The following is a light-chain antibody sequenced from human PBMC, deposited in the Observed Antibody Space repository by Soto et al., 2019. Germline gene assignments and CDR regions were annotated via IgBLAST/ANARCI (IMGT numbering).Light chain of an antibody. CDR2: ATF. CDR1: QGIRTY. Sequence: DIQMTQSPSSLSASVGDRVTITCRASQGIRTYLAWFQQKPGKAPKSLIYATFKLQSGVPSRFSASGSGTDFTLNISSLQPEDFATYYCQQYDTYPRTFGQGTKVEIK. J-gene: IGKJ1*01. CDR3: QQYDTYPRT. V-gene: IGKV1-16*01.